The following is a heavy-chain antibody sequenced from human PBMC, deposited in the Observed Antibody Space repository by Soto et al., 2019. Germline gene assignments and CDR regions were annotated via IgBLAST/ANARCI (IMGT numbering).Heavy chain of an antibody. V-gene: IGHV4-31*03. CDR1: GGSFSSSGYY. CDR3: ARESGSGWHDIDS. Sequence: QVQLQESGPGLVKPSETVSLTCTVSGGSFSSSGYYWSWIRQRPGKGLEWIGYIHNSGNTYYNPSLKTRVIISLDMSENQLSLRLSSATAADTAVYYCARESGSGWHDIDSWGQGTLVTVSS. CDR2: IHNSGNT. D-gene: IGHD6-19*01. J-gene: IGHJ5*01.